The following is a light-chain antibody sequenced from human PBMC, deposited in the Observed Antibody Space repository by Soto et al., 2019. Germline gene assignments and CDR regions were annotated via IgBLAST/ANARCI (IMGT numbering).Light chain of an antibody. CDR1: QSVSSSY. V-gene: IGKV3-20*01. J-gene: IGKJ1*01. Sequence: EIVLTQSPGTLSLSPGERATLSCRASQSVSSSYLAWYQQKPGQAPSLLIYGALSRATGIPDRFSGSGSGTDFTLTISRLEPEDFAVYYCQQYGSSPWTFGQGTKVEIK. CDR2: GAL. CDR3: QQYGSSPWT.